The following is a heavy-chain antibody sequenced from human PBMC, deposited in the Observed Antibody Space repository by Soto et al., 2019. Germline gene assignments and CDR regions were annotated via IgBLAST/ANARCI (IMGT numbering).Heavy chain of an antibody. V-gene: IGHV3-23*01. CDR2: ISGSGGNT. CDR1: GFTFSSYA. D-gene: IGHD6-19*01. CDR3: AKDSGFGWLNFDY. J-gene: IGHJ4*02. Sequence: EVQLLESGGALVQPGGSLRLSCAASGFTFSSYAMTWVRQAPGRGLEWVSAISGSGGNTYYAESVKGRFTISRDNSKNTLYLQMNSLRAEDTAVYYCAKDSGFGWLNFDYWGQGTLFTVSS.